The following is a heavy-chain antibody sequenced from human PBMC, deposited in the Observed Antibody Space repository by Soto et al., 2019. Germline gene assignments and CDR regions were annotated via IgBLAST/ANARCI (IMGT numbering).Heavy chain of an antibody. Sequence: SETLSLTXTVSGGSISSSSYYWGWIRQPPGKGLEWIGYMYYSGSANYNPSLRSRVTISVDTSKNQFSLNLNSVTAADTAVYYCAREYPVHSAYFDYWGQGILVTVSS. CDR2: MYYSGSA. CDR1: GGSISSSSYY. CDR3: AREYPVHSAYFDY. J-gene: IGHJ4*02. D-gene: IGHD1-26*01. V-gene: IGHV4-61*01.